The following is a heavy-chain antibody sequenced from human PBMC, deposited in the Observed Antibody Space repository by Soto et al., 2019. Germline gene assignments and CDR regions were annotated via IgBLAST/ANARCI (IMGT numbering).Heavy chain of an antibody. Sequence: ASVKVSCTASGYTFTSYYMHWVRQVPGQGLEWMGIINPSGGSTSYAQKFQGRVTMTRDTSTSTVYMELSSLRSEDTAVYYCARDLSSGIVVVPAAIADYYYGMDVGGQGTTVTGS. J-gene: IGHJ6*02. D-gene: IGHD2-2*02. CDR1: GYTFTSYY. CDR3: ARDLSSGIVVVPAAIADYYYGMDV. CDR2: INPSGGST. V-gene: IGHV1-46*01.